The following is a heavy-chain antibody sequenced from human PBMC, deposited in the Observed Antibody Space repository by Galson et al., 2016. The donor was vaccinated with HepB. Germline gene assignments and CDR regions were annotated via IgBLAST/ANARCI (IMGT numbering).Heavy chain of an antibody. J-gene: IGHJ1*01. D-gene: IGHD1-26*01. CDR3: ARLGSQGF. Sequence: QSGAEVKKPGESLRISCQGSGYNFLNYWISWVRQMPGKGLEWMGRIDPSDSYIHDNPSSRGHVTISTDRSSSTAYLQWSSLKASDTAIYYCARLGSQGFWGQGTLVTVSS. V-gene: IGHV5-10-1*01. CDR1: GYNFLNYW. CDR2: IDPSDSYI.